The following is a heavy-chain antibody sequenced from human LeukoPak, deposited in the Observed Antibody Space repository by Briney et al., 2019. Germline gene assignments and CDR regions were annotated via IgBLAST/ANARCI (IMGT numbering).Heavy chain of an antibody. J-gene: IGHJ4*02. V-gene: IGHV4-34*01. CDR1: GGSFSGYY. D-gene: IGHD3-22*01. CDR3: ARSMYYYDSSGYSKPPFFGY. Sequence: ASETLSLTCAVYGGSFSGYYWSWIRQPPGKGLEWIGEINHSGSTNYNPSLKSRVTISVDTSKNQFSLKLSSVRAADTAVYYCARSMYYYDSSGYSKPPFFGYWGQGTLVTVSS. CDR2: INHSGST.